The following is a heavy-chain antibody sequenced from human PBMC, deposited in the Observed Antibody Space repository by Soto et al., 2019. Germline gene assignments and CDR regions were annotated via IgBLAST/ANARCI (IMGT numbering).Heavy chain of an antibody. Sequence: QVQLQQWGAGLVKPSETLSLSCAVYGQSFSGHSWAWIRQPPGKGLEWLGEINESGSTYYNPSLTSRVTSSTDTSKNQFSLKLSSVSAADTAAYFCARGSGIVALPGELEDVNYDYWGQGTLVNVSS. J-gene: IGHJ4*02. V-gene: IGHV4-34*01. CDR3: ARGSGIVALPGELEDVNYDY. D-gene: IGHD1-1*01. CDR1: GQSFSGHS. CDR2: INESGST.